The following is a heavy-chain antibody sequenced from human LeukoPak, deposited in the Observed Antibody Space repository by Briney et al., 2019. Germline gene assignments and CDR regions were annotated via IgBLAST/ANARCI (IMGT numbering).Heavy chain of an antibody. V-gene: IGHV4-59*08. CDR1: GGSISSYY. Sequence: KSTETLSLTCTVSGGSISSYYWSWIRQPPGKGLEWIGYIYYSGSTNYNPSLKSRVTISVDTSKNLFSLKLPSVTAADTAVYFCARGPPYAPGILDVWGKGTTVTISS. CDR3: ARGPPYAPGILDV. CDR2: IYYSGST. D-gene: IGHD1-26*01. J-gene: IGHJ6*04.